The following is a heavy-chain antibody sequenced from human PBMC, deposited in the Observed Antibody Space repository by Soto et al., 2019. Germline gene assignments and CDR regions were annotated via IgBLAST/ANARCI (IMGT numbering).Heavy chain of an antibody. CDR1: GGTFSSYA. CDR2: IIPIFGTA. V-gene: IGHV1-69*12. J-gene: IGHJ3*01. D-gene: IGHD3-22*01. Sequence: QVQLVQSGAEVKKPGSSVKVSCKASGGTFSSYAISWLRQAPGQGLEWMGGIIPIFGTANYAQKFQCSVTITADESTSTAYMELSSLRSEDTAVYYCARVLGYYDSSAADEVWGQGTMVTVAS. CDR3: ARVLGYYDSSAADEV.